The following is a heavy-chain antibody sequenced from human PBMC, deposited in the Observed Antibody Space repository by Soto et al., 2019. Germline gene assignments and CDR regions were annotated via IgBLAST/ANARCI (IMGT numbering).Heavy chain of an antibody. J-gene: IGHJ4*02. CDR1: GGSISSGGYY. CDR3: ARVDTIFGVVTPYLDY. Sequence: SETLSLTCTVSGGSISSGGYYWSWIRQHPGKGLEWIGYIYYSGSTYYNPSLKSRVTISVDTSKNQFSLKLSSVTAADTAVYYCARVDTIFGVVTPYLDYWGQGTLVTVSS. D-gene: IGHD3-3*01. V-gene: IGHV4-31*03. CDR2: IYYSGST.